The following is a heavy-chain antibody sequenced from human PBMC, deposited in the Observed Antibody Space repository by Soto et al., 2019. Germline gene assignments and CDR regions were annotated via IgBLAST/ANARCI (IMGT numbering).Heavy chain of an antibody. D-gene: IGHD5-12*01. Sequence: GGSLRLSCAASGFTFSSYAMSWVRQAPGKGLEWVSAISGSGGSTYYADSVKGRFTISRDNSKNTLYLQMNSLRAEDTAVYYCAEDIVATAGLGYYFDYWGQGTLVTVSS. V-gene: IGHV3-23*01. J-gene: IGHJ4*02. CDR2: ISGSGGST. CDR3: AEDIVATAGLGYYFDY. CDR1: GFTFSSYA.